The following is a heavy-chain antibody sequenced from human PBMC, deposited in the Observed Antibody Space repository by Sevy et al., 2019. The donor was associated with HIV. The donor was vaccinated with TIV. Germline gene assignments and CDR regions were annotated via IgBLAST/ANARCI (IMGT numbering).Heavy chain of an antibody. Sequence: GGSLRLSCAASGFTFSSYWMSWVRQAPGKGLEWVANIKQDASEKYYVDSVKGRFTISRDNAKNSLYLQMNSLRAEDTAVYYCARVAYYYDSSGYFAWYYFDYWGQGTLVTVSS. CDR2: IKQDASEK. CDR1: GFTFSSYW. D-gene: IGHD3-22*01. V-gene: IGHV3-7*01. J-gene: IGHJ4*02. CDR3: ARVAYYYDSSGYFAWYYFDY.